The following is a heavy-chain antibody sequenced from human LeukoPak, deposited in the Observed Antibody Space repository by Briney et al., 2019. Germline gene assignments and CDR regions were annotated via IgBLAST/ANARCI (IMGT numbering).Heavy chain of an antibody. Sequence: PGGSLRLSCAASEFTVSSNYMSWVRQAPGKGLEWVSIIYSGGSTHYADSVKGRFTISRDNSKNTLYLQMNSLRAEDTAVYYCARSAGIAATIVLGYWGQGTLVTVSS. CDR2: IYSGGST. CDR3: ARSAGIAATIVLGY. D-gene: IGHD5-12*01. CDR1: EFTVSSNY. J-gene: IGHJ4*02. V-gene: IGHV3-66*01.